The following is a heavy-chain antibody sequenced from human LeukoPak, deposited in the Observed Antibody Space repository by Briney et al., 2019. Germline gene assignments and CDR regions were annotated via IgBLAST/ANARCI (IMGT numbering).Heavy chain of an antibody. CDR1: VFTFSNYW. D-gene: IGHD5-12*01. J-gene: IGHJ4*02. V-gene: IGHV3-21*01. CDR3: ARGRDWSGYDIGY. CDR2: ISSSSSYI. Sequence: GGSLRLSCAASVFTFSNYWMTWVRQAPGKGLEWVSSISSSSSYIYYADSVKGRFTISRDNAKNSLYLQMNSLRAEDTAVYYCARGRDWSGYDIGYWGQGTLVTVSS.